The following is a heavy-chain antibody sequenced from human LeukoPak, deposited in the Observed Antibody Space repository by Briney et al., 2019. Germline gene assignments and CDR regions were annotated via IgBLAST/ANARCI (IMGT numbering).Heavy chain of an antibody. CDR3: ATVDYYNSGPPNDAFDI. CDR1: GYTLTELS. CDR2: FDPEDGET. D-gene: IGHD3-10*01. Sequence: SSVKVSCKVSGYTLTELSMHWVRQAPGKGLEWMGGFDPEDGETIYAQQFQRRVTMNEDTSTDTAYMELSSLRSEDTAMYYCATVDYYNSGPPNDAFDIWGQGTMVTVSS. J-gene: IGHJ3*02. V-gene: IGHV1-24*01.